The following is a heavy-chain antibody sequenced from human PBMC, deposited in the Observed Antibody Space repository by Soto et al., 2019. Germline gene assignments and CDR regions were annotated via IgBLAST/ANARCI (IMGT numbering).Heavy chain of an antibody. CDR1: GFTFSDYD. CDR3: ARVGSIAAAGTPDY. D-gene: IGHD6-13*01. Sequence: PGGSLRLSCAASGFTFSDYDMSWFRQAPGKGLEWVSYISGSGSTIHDADSVKGRFTISRDNAKNSLYLQMNSLRAEDTAVYYCARVGSIAAAGTPDYWGQGTLVTVSS. CDR2: ISGSGSTI. V-gene: IGHV3-11*01. J-gene: IGHJ4*02.